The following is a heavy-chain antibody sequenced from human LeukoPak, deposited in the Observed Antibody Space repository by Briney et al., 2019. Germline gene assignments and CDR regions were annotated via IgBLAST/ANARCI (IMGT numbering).Heavy chain of an antibody. J-gene: IGHJ3*02. D-gene: IGHD4-17*01. CDR2: ISGGGT. CDR3: ARDPNGDYIGAFDM. V-gene: IGHV3-23*01. CDR1: GFAFPTYA. Sequence: GGSLRLSCAASGFAFPTYAMMWVRQAPERGLQWVSGISGGGTYYADFAKGRFTISRDNSKNTLYLQMNSLRAEDTATYYCARDPNGDYIGAFDMWGQGTMVTVS.